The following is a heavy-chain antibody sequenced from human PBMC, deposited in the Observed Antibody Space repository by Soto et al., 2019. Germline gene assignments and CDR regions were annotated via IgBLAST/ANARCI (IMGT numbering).Heavy chain of an antibody. D-gene: IGHD2-2*02. Sequence: ASVKVSCKASGYTFTSYCISWVRQAPGQGLEWMGWISAYNGNTNYAQKLQGRVTMTTDTSTSTAYMELRSLRSDDTAVYYCAREGIVVVPAAIHYYGMDVWGQGTTVTVSS. CDR1: GYTFTSYC. CDR3: AREGIVVVPAAIHYYGMDV. J-gene: IGHJ6*02. V-gene: IGHV1-18*01. CDR2: ISAYNGNT.